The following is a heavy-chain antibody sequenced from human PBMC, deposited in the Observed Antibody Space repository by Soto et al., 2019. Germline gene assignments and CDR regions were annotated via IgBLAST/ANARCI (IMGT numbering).Heavy chain of an antibody. D-gene: IGHD4-4*01. CDR3: ARPGYSNYGPGVDV. CDR1: GFTFSVYW. Sequence: EVQLVEAGGGLVQPGGSLRLSCAASGFTFSVYWMHWVRQAPGKGLVWVSRIDSDGSTTSYADSVKGRFTSSRDNAKSTLYLQRNSLRAEDTAVYYCARPGYSNYGPGVDVWGQGTTVTVSS. V-gene: IGHV3-74*01. CDR2: IDSDGSTT. J-gene: IGHJ6*02.